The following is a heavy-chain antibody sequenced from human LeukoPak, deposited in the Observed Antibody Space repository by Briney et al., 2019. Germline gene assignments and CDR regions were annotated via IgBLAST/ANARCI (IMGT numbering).Heavy chain of an antibody. D-gene: IGHD6-19*01. J-gene: IGHJ4*02. Sequence: SQTLSLTCTVSGGSINSGSYYWNWIRQPAGKGLEWIGRIYTSGSTNYNPSLKSRVTMSVDTSKNQFSLKLTSVTAADTAVYYCARERSLSSHYWGQGILVTVSP. CDR3: ARERSLSSHY. CDR1: GGSINSGSYY. V-gene: IGHV4-61*02. CDR2: IYTSGST.